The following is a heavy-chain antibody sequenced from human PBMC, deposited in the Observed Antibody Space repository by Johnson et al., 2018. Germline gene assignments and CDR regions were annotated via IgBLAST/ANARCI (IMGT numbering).Heavy chain of an antibody. CDR3: ARPRDYYDSTGYFQH. D-gene: IGHD3-22*01. Sequence: VQLVESGAEVKKPGESLKISCKGSGYSFTSYWIGWVRQMPGKGLAWMGIIYPGDSDTRYSPSFQGQVTLSADKSISTAYLQWSSQKASATAMYYCARPRDYYDSTGYFQHWGQGTLVTVSS. CDR1: GYSFTSYW. V-gene: IGHV5-51*03. CDR2: IYPGDSDT. J-gene: IGHJ1*01.